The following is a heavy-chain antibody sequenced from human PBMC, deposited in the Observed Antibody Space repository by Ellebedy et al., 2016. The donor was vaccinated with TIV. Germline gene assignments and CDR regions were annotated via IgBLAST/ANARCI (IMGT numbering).Heavy chain of an antibody. CDR2: ISWDGGST. V-gene: IGHV3-43*01. CDR3: AKGLERYVDYVADY. D-gene: IGHD4-17*01. CDR1: GFTFDDYT. J-gene: IGHJ4*02. Sequence: GESLKISCAASGFTFDDYTMHWVRQAPGKGLEWVSLISWDGGSTYYADYVKGRFTISREKSKNSLYLQMNSLRTEDTALYYCAKGLERYVDYVADYWGQGTLVTVSS.